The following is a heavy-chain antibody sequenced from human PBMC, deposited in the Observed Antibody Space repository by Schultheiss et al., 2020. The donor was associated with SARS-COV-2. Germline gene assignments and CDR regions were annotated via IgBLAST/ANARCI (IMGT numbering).Heavy chain of an antibody. J-gene: IGHJ4*02. Sequence: SETLSLTCTVSGGSISSGGYYWSWIRQHPGKGLEWIGYIYYSGSTNYNPSLKSRVTISVDTSKNQFSLKLSSVTAADTALYYCAKDTDYYDSSGYPDWGQGTLVTVSS. CDR3: AKDTDYYDSSGYPD. CDR2: IYYSGST. D-gene: IGHD3-22*01. CDR1: GGSISSGGYY. V-gene: IGHV4-31*03.